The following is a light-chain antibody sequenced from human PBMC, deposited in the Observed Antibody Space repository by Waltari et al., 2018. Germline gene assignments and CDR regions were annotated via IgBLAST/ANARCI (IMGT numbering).Light chain of an antibody. CDR3: QQYNNWPPT. J-gene: IGKJ1*01. CDR1: QSVSSN. V-gene: IGKV3-15*01. CDR2: GAS. Sequence: EIVMTQSPATLSVSPGERATLSCRASQSVSSNLAWYQQKPGQAPRLLIYGASTRATGIPARFSGSGSGTEFTLTISSLQSEGFAVYYCQQYNNWPPTFGQGTKVEIK.